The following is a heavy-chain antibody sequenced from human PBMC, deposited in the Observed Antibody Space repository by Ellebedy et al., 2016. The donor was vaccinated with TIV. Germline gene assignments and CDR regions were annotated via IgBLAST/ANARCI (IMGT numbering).Heavy chain of an antibody. V-gene: IGHV1-46*01. CDR1: GYNFAAYH. J-gene: IGHJ4*02. CDR2: MRGDGRVT. D-gene: IGHD6-25*01. Sequence: ASVKVSXXASGYNFAAYHMHWVRQAPGQGLEWIGIMRGDGRVTPHAQKFQGRVTMTRDTSTSTVYMELSSLRSDDTAVYYCARLITAANDYWGQGTLVTVSS. CDR3: ARLITAANDY.